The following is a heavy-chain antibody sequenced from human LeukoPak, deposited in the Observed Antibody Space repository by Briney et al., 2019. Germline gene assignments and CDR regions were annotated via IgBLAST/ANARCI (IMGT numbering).Heavy chain of an antibody. D-gene: IGHD6-19*01. V-gene: IGHV3-23*01. CDR1: GFTFSSYA. CDR2: ISGSGGST. J-gene: IGHJ3*01. Sequence: GGSLRLSCAASGFTFSSYAMSWVRQAPGKGREWVSAISGSGGSTYYADSVKGRFTISRDNSKNTLYLQMNSLRAEDTAVYYCAKSDSGWRVNTFDFWGQGTMVTVSS. CDR3: AKSDSGWRVNTFDF.